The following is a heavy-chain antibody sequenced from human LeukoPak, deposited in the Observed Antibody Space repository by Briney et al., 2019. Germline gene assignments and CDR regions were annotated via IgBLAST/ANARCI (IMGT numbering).Heavy chain of an antibody. Sequence: SETLSLTSTVSGGAMIGCNWSWIRQSPGKGLEWIGYIYYSGSTNYNPSLKSRVTISVDTSKNQFSLKLSSVTAADTAIYYCARISGYLAYWGQGTLVTVSS. CDR3: ARISGYLAY. D-gene: IGHD3-22*01. CDR1: GGAMIGCN. J-gene: IGHJ4*02. CDR2: IYYSGST. V-gene: IGHV4-59*01.